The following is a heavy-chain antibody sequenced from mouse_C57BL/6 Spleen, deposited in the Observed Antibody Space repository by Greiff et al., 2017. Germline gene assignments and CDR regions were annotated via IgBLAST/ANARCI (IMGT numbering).Heavy chain of an antibody. CDR1: GFTFSSYA. D-gene: IGHD2-2*01. J-gene: IGHJ2*01. CDR3: ARVYYGYDGRGYFDY. CDR2: ISDGGSYT. V-gene: IGHV5-4*01. Sequence: EVQLVESGGGLVKPGGSLKLSCAASGFTFSSYAMSWVRQTPEKRLEWVATISDGGSYTYYPDNVKGRFTISRDNAKNNLYLQMSHLKSEDTAMYYCARVYYGYDGRGYFDYWGQGTTLTVSS.